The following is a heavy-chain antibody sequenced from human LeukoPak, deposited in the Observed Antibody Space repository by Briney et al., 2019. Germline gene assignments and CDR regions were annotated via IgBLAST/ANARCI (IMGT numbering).Heavy chain of an antibody. CDR2: IYHSGST. Sequence: SSETLSLTCTVSGYSISSGYYWGWIRQPPGKGLEWIGSIYHSGSTYYNPSLKSRVTISVDTSKNQFSLKLSSVTAADTAVYYCARDLMATSNFDYWGQGALVTVSS. V-gene: IGHV4-38-2*02. CDR1: GYSISSGYY. CDR3: ARDLMATSNFDY. D-gene: IGHD5-24*01. J-gene: IGHJ4*02.